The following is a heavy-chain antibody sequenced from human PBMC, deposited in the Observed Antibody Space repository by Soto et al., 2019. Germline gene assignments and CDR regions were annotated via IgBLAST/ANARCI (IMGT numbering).Heavy chain of an antibody. CDR3: AKRSPYSSSLACVFDY. V-gene: IGHV3-30*18. CDR1: GFTFSSYG. D-gene: IGHD6-13*01. J-gene: IGHJ4*02. CDR2: ISYDGSNK. Sequence: QVQLVESGGGGVQPGRSLRLSCAASGFTFSSYGMHWVRQAPGKGLAWVAVISYDGSNKYYADSVKGRFTISRDNSKNTLYLQMNSLRAEGTAVYYCAKRSPYSSSLACVFDYLGQGTLVTVSS.